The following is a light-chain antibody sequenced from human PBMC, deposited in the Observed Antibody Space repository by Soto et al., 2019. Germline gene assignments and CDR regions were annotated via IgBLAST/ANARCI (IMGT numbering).Light chain of an antibody. CDR2: YDS. Sequence: SYELTQPPSVSVAPGKTARITCGGNNIGSKSVHWYQQKPGQAPVLVIYYDSDRPSGIPERFSGSNPGNTATLTISRVEAGDEADCYCQVWDSSSDHVVFGGGTKVTVL. CDR1: NIGSKS. CDR3: QVWDSSSDHVV. V-gene: IGLV3-21*04. J-gene: IGLJ2*01.